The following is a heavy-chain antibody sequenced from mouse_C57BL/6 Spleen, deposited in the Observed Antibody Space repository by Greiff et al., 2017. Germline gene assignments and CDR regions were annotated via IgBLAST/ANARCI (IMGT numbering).Heavy chain of an antibody. V-gene: IGHV1-47*01. CDR3: ARQGYLTRGYYAMDY. Sequence: VQLVESGAELVKPGASVKMSCKASGYTFTTYPIEWMKQNHGKSLEWIGNFHPYNDDTKYNEKFKGKATLTVEKSSSTVYLELSRLTSDDSAVYYCARQGYLTRGYYAMDYWGQGTSVTVSS. J-gene: IGHJ4*01. CDR1: GYTFTTYP. CDR2: FHPYNDDT. D-gene: IGHD3-1*01.